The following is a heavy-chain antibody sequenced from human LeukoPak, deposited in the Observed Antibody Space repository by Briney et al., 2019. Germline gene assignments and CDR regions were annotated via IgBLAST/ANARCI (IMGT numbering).Heavy chain of an antibody. D-gene: IGHD6-6*01. Sequence: SETLSLTCTVSGGSIRSSYYYWSWIRQPPGKGLEWIGYISYSGNTNYNPSLKSRVTISVDTSKNQFSLKLSSVTAADTAVYYCARGRTYRSSSWFDPWGQGTLVTVSS. CDR1: GGSIRSSYYY. J-gene: IGHJ5*02. CDR3: ARGRTYRSSSWFDP. V-gene: IGHV4-61*01. CDR2: ISYSGNT.